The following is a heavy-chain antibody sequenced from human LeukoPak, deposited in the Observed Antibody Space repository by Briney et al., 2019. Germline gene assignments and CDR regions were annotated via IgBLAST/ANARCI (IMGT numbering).Heavy chain of an antibody. D-gene: IGHD1-26*01. Sequence: PSETLSLTCTVSGYSISIGYYWGWIRQPPGKGLEWIGSIYHSESTYYNPSLKSRVTISADTSKNQFSLKLNSVTAADTAVYHCARIVGATSWFDPWGQGTLVTVSS. V-gene: IGHV4-38-2*02. CDR1: GYSISIGYY. CDR3: ARIVGATSWFDP. J-gene: IGHJ5*02. CDR2: IYHSEST.